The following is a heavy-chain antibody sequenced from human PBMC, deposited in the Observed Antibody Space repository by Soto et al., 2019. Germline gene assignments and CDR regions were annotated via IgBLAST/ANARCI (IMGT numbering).Heavy chain of an antibody. CDR3: AKDRVYYDSSGQAFDY. V-gene: IGHV3-30*18. CDR1: GFTFSSYG. CDR2: ISYDGSNK. D-gene: IGHD3-22*01. J-gene: IGHJ4*02. Sequence: QVQLVESGGGVVQPGRSLRLSCAASGFTFSSYGMHWVRQAPGKGLEWVAVISYDGSNKYYADSVKGRFTISRDNSKNTLYLQMNSLRAEDTAVYYCAKDRVYYDSSGQAFDYWGQGTLVTVSS.